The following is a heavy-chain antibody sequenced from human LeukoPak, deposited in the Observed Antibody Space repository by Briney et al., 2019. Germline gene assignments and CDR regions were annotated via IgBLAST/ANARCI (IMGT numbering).Heavy chain of an antibody. CDR2: IRYDGSNK. J-gene: IGHJ4*02. CDR3: AKDAHPRKSIVVVPAAYYDY. V-gene: IGHV3-30*02. D-gene: IGHD2-2*01. CDR1: GFTFSSYG. Sequence: GGSLRLSCAASGFTFSSYGMHWVRQAPGKGLEWVAFIRYDGSNKYYADSVKGRFTISRDNSKNTLYLQMNSLRAEDTAVYYCAKDAHPRKSIVVVPAAYYDYWGQGTLVTVSS.